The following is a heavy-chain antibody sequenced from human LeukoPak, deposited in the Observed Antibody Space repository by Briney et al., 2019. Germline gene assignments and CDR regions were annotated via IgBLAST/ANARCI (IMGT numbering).Heavy chain of an antibody. D-gene: IGHD2-15*01. CDR3: ARDLYCSGGSCYGRFDY. CDR1: GFTFSSYS. Sequence: GGSLRLSCAASGFTFSSYSMNWVRQAPGKGLEWVSSISSSSSYIYYADSVKGRFTISRDNAKNSLYLQMNSLRAEDTAVYYCARDLYCSGGSCYGRFDYWGQGTLVTVSS. CDR2: ISSSSSYI. V-gene: IGHV3-21*01. J-gene: IGHJ4*02.